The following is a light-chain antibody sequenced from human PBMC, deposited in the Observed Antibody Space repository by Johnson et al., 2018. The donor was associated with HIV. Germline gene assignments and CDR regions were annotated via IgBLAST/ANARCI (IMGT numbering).Light chain of an antibody. CDR3: GTWDSSLSSYV. Sequence: QSVLTQPPSVSAAPGQKVTISCSGSSSNIGNNYVSWYQQLPGTAPKLLISDNNKRPSGIPDRFSGSKSGTSATLVISGLQTGDEADYYCGTWDSSLSSYVFGPGTKGTV. V-gene: IGLV1-51*01. CDR1: SSNIGNNY. J-gene: IGLJ1*01. CDR2: DNN.